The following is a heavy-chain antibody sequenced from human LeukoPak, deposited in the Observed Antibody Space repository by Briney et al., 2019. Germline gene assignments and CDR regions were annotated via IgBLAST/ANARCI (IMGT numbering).Heavy chain of an antibody. V-gene: IGHV4-61*08. Sequence: SETLSLTCTVSGGSISSGDYYWSWIRQPPGKGLEWIGYIYYSGSTNYNPSLKSRVTISVDTSKNQFSLRLSSVTAADTAVYYCARSWPGSFFADYWGQGTLVTVSS. CDR2: IYYSGST. D-gene: IGHD3-10*01. CDR3: ARSWPGSFFADY. CDR1: GGSISSGDYY. J-gene: IGHJ4*02.